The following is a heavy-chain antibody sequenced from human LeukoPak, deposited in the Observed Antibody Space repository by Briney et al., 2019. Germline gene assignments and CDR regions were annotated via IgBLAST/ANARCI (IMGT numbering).Heavy chain of an antibody. Sequence: SETLSLTCSFSGVSTNNFFWTWFRQPPGQGLEWIGYIYNSGSTKYNSSLKSRVTISSDMSKSRFSLELTSVTAADTAVYFCARGEAVAGKWFDPWGQGTLVTVSS. CDR2: IYNSGST. J-gene: IGHJ5*02. D-gene: IGHD6-19*01. CDR3: ARGEAVAGKWFDP. V-gene: IGHV4-59*01. CDR1: GVSTNNFF.